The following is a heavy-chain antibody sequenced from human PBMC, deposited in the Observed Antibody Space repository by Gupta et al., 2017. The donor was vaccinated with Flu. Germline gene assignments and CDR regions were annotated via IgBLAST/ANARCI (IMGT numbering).Heavy chain of an antibody. CDR1: GYSFTTYC. J-gene: IGHJ4*02. CDR3: VTFPTGYDMDFDY. D-gene: IGHD3-9*01. CDR2: INPGDSDT. V-gene: IGHV5-51*03. Sequence: EVQLVQSGAVVQKPGESLMLSCKGHGYSFTTYCICWVRQMPGKGLEWMGIINPGDSDTRYSPSFQGQVTISADKSISTAYLQWSSLKASDTAMYYCVTFPTGYDMDFDYWGQGTLVTVSS.